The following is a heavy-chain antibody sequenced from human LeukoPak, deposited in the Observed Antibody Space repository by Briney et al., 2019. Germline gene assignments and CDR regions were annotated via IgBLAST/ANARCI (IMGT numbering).Heavy chain of an antibody. D-gene: IGHD3-10*02. CDR1: GFTFSSYA. CDR3: AELGITMIGGV. Sequence: PGGSLRLSRAASGFTFSSYAMSWVRQAPGKGLEWVSGLGGSGADIFYADSVKGRFTISRDNSKNSLYLQMNSLRAEDTAVYYCAELGITMIGGVWGKGTTVTISS. J-gene: IGHJ6*04. CDR2: LGGSGADI. V-gene: IGHV3-23*01.